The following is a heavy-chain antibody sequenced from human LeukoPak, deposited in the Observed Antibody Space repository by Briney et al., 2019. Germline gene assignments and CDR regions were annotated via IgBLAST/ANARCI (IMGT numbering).Heavy chain of an antibody. J-gene: IGHJ4*02. CDR2: ISSGSSYT. CDR1: RFTFSDYY. D-gene: IGHD4-17*01. Sequence: PGGSLRLSCAASRFTFSDYYMSWIRQAPGKGLEWLSHISSGSSYTSYADSVKGRFTISRDNAKNSLYLQINSLRAEDTAVYYCARVPNGDLDYWGQGTLVTVSS. CDR3: ARVPNGDLDY. V-gene: IGHV3-11*06.